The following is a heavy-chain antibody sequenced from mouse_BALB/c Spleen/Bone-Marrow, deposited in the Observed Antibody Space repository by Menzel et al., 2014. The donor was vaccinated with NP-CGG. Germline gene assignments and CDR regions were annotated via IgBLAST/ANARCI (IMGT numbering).Heavy chain of an antibody. V-gene: IGHV2-9*02. D-gene: IGHD2-14*01. CDR1: GFSLTNYG. CDR3: ASYYRYDGAY. CDR2: VWAGGST. Sequence: VMLVESGPGLVSPSQSLSITCTVSGFSLTNYGLHWVRQPPGKGLEWLGVVWAGGSTNYNSALMSRLTISKDNSKSXVFLKMSSLQTDDTAMYYCASYYRYDGAYWGQGTLVTVSA. J-gene: IGHJ3*01.